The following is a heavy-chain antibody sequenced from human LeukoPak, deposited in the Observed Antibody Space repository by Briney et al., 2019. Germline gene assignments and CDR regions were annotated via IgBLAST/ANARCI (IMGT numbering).Heavy chain of an antibody. CDR2: INHSGIT. J-gene: IGHJ4*02. D-gene: IGHD3-16*01. CDR3: ARVRAIGVGRRYYFDY. Sequence: SETLSLTCAVYGGSFSGYFWSWIRQPPGKGLEWIGEINHSGITNYNPSLQSRDTISVDTSNNQFSLKLSSVTAADTAVYYCARVRAIGVGRRYYFDYWGQGTLVTVSS. V-gene: IGHV4-34*01. CDR1: GGSFSGYF.